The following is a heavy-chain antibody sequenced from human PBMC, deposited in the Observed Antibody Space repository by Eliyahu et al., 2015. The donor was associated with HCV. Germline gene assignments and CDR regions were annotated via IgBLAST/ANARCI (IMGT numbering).Heavy chain of an antibody. V-gene: IGHV5-51*01. CDR2: IYPGDXDX. J-gene: IGHJ1*01. Sequence: EVQLVQSGAEVKKPGESLKISCKVSGYXFTSYWIGWVRQMPGKGLEWMGIIYPGDXDXRYSPSFQGQVTISADKSISTAYLQWSSLKASDTAMYYXARQGERQQLATRVEYFQHWGQGTLVTVSS. CDR3: ARQGERQQLATRVEYFQH. CDR1: GYXFTSYW. D-gene: IGHD6-13*01.